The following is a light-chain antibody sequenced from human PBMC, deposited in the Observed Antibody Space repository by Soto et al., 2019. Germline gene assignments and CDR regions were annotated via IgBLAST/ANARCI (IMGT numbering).Light chain of an antibody. V-gene: IGKV1-27*01. CDR1: QDISNY. CDR3: QKYNSAPST. Sequence: DIQLTQSPSSLSASVGDRVTITCRASQDISNYLAWYQQKPGKVPNLLMYGAYALRSGVPSRFSGSGSGTDFTLIISSLQPEDVATYYCQKYNSAPSTFGQGTKVEIK. J-gene: IGKJ1*01. CDR2: GAY.